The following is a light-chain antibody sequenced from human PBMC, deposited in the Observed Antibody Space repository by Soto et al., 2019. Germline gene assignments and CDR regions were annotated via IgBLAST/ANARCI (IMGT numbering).Light chain of an antibody. J-gene: IGKJ3*01. CDR1: QSISTF. Sequence: EIVLTQSPATLSLSPGERATLSCRASQSISTFLAWYQQKPGQAPRLLIFDVSMRATGIPARFSGSGCGTDFTLTISCLEPDDFAVEYCQHRSYWLPFPFGRGTKVHI. V-gene: IGKV3-11*01. CDR3: QHRSYWLPFP. CDR2: DVS.